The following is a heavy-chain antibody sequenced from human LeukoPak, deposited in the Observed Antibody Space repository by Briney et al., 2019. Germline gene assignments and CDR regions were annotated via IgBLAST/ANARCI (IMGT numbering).Heavy chain of an antibody. Sequence: QTLSLTCAISGDSVSSNSAGWNWIRQSPSRGLEWLGRTYYRSKWYNDYAVSVKGRITINPDTSKNQFSLQLNSVTPEDTAVYYCARGGGSFDSWGQGTLVTVSS. V-gene: IGHV6-1*01. D-gene: IGHD1-26*01. J-gene: IGHJ5*01. CDR2: TYYRSKWYN. CDR1: GDSVSSNSAG. CDR3: ARGGGSFDS.